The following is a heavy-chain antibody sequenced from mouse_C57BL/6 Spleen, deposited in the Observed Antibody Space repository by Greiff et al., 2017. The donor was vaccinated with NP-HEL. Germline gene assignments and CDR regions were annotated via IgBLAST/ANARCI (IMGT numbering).Heavy chain of an antibody. D-gene: IGHD1-1*01. CDR2: ISYSGST. J-gene: IGHJ1*03. V-gene: IGHV3-1*01. Sequence: ESGPGMVKPSQSLSLTCTVTGYSITSGYDWHWIRHFPGNKLEWMGYISYSGSTNYNPSLKSRISITHDTSKNHFFLKLNSVTTEDTATYYCARRLLRLWYFDVWGTGTTVTVSS. CDR1: GYSITSGYD. CDR3: ARRLLRLWYFDV.